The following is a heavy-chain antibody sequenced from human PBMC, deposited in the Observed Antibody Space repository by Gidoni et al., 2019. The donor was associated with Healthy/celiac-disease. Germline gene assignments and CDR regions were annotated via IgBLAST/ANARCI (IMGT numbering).Heavy chain of an antibody. Sequence: QMQLVQSGPEVKKPGTSVKVSCKASGFTFPSSAVQWVRQARGQRLEWIGWIVVGSGNTNYAQKFQERVTITRDMSTSTAYMELSSLRSEDTAVYYCAAPGQLISYYYYGMDVWGQGTTVTVSS. D-gene: IGHD3-10*01. CDR2: IVVGSGNT. J-gene: IGHJ6*02. V-gene: IGHV1-58*01. CDR1: GFTFPSSA. CDR3: AAPGQLISYYYYGMDV.